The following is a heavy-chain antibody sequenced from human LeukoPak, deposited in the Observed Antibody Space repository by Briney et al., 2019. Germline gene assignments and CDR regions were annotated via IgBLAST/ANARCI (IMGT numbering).Heavy chain of an antibody. Sequence: SVKVSCKTSGGTFSSYAISWVRQAPGQGLEWMGGVIPLFGTANYAQKFQGRVTITADKSTSTAHMELSSLRSEDTAVYYCARQYWNYFIRDAFDIWGHGTIVTVSS. CDR3: ARQYWNYFIRDAFDI. J-gene: IGHJ3*02. CDR1: GGTFSSYA. V-gene: IGHV1-69*06. CDR2: VIPLFGTA. D-gene: IGHD1-7*01.